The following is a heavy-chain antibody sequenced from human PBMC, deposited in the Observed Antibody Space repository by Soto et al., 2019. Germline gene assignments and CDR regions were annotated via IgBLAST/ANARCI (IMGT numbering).Heavy chain of an antibody. V-gene: IGHV3-23*01. Sequence: PWVSLRLSCAASGFTFSSYAMSWVRQAPGKGLEWVSSTSGSGARAYYADSVKGRFTISRDNSKNTLFLQIDSLRVDDTATYFCAKPFYYVDSSGRIPTPDYWGQGTLVTVSS. D-gene: IGHD3-22*01. CDR1: GFTFSSYA. CDR3: AKPFYYVDSSGRIPTPDY. J-gene: IGHJ4*02. CDR2: TSGSGARA.